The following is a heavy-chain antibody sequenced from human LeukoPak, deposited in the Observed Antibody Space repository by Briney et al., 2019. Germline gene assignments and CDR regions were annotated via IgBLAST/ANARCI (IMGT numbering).Heavy chain of an antibody. V-gene: IGHV3-21*01. CDR1: GFTFSTYS. J-gene: IGHJ4*02. D-gene: IGHD6-19*01. Sequence: GGSLRLPCAASGFTFSTYSMNWVRQAPGKGLEWVSSISSSSSYIYYADSVKGRFTISRDNAKNSLYLQMNSLRAEDTAVYYCARGVGSSGWYLGFDYWGQGTLVTVSS. CDR2: ISSSSSYI. CDR3: ARGVGSSGWYLGFDY.